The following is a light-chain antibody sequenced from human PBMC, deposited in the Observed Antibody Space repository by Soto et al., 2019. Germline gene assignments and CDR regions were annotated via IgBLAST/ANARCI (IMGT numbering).Light chain of an antibody. CDR3: CSYVTSPEI. Sequence: QSVLTQPRSVSGSPGQSLTISCTGTSSNVDDYRYVSWYQQFPGKAPKLVIYGVNQRPSGVPNRFSGSNSDNTAALTISGLQAEDEADYYCCSYVTSPEIFGTGTKVTGL. CDR2: GVN. CDR1: SSNVDDYRY. J-gene: IGLJ1*01. V-gene: IGLV2-11*01.